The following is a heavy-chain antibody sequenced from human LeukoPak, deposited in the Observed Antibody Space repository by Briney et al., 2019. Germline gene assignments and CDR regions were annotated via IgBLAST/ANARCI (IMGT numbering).Heavy chain of an antibody. CDR2: VYYSGSP. Sequence: PSETLSLTCTVSGDSISRFYWSWIRQPPGKGLESIGYVYYSGSPTYGPSLNSRVTISVDTSKNQFSLKMTSVTAADTAVYYCASGHVREPALIDYWGQGTLVTVSS. CDR1: GDSISRFY. CDR3: ASGHVREPALIDY. J-gene: IGHJ4*02. D-gene: IGHD2-2*01. V-gene: IGHV4-59*01.